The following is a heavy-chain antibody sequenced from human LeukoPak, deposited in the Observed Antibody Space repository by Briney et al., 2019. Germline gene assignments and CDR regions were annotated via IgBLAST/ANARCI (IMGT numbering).Heavy chain of an antibody. CDR3: AKGDGDYSFDN. J-gene: IGHJ4*02. D-gene: IGHD2-21*01. V-gene: IGHV3-23*01. CDR2: MIISGGST. Sequence: PGGSLRLSCAASGFTFSSYAMTWVRQVPGKGLEWVSSMIISGGSTYYADSVKGRFTISRDNSKNTLHMQMNSLRAEDTAIYYCAKGDGDYSFDNWGQGTLVTVSS. CDR1: GFTFSSYA.